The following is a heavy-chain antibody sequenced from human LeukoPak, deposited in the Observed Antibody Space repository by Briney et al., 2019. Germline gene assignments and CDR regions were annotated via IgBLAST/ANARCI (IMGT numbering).Heavy chain of an antibody. V-gene: IGHV4-59*01. Sequence: PSETLSLTCTVSGGSISSYYWSWIRQPPGKGLEWIGYIYYSGSTNYNPSLKSRVTISVDTSKNQFSLKLSSVTAADTAVYYCARDHFTMVRGSNYMDVWGKGTTVTVSS. CDR3: ARDHFTMVRGSNYMDV. D-gene: IGHD3-10*01. CDR1: GGSISSYY. CDR2: IYYSGST. J-gene: IGHJ6*03.